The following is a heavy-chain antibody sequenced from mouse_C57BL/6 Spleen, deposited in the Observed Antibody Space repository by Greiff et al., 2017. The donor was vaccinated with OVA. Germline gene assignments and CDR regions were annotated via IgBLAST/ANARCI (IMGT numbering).Heavy chain of an antibody. CDR3: ARPDYYGSSYDYAMDY. Sequence: VQLQQPGAELVKPGASVKMSCKASGYTFTSYWITWVKQRPGQGLEWIGDIYPGSGSTNYNEKFKSKATLTVDTSSSTAYMQLSSLTSEDSAVYYCARPDYYGSSYDYAMDYWGQGTSVTVSS. V-gene: IGHV1-55*01. D-gene: IGHD1-1*01. CDR2: IYPGSGST. CDR1: GYTFTSYW. J-gene: IGHJ4*01.